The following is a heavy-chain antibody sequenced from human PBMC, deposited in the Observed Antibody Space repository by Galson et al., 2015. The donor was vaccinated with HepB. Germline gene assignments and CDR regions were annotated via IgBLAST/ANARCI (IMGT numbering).Heavy chain of an antibody. V-gene: IGHV3-21*01. CDR1: GFTFSSYS. D-gene: IGHD3/OR15-3a*01. J-gene: IGHJ4*02. CDR2: ISRDSNYI. Sequence: SLRLSCAASGFTFSSYSMNWVRQAPGKGLEWVSSISRDSNYIYYADSVKGRFTISRDNAKNSLYLQMNSLSAEDTAVYYCVRDQGLDWGQGTLLTVSS. CDR3: VRDQGLD.